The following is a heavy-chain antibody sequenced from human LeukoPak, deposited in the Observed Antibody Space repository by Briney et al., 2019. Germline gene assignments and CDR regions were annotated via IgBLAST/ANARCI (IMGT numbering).Heavy chain of an antibody. Sequence: SETLSLTCAVYGGSFSGYYWSWIRQPPGKGLEWSWEINYSGNTKYNPNLKSRVTITADTSTSPASLELNSVTSEDTAVYYCARDAPYYDFWSGSRAFDIWSQGTMVTVSS. CDR3: ARDAPYYDFWSGSRAFDI. V-gene: IGHV4-34*01. CDR1: GGSFSGYY. J-gene: IGHJ3*02. CDR2: INYSGNT. D-gene: IGHD3-3*01.